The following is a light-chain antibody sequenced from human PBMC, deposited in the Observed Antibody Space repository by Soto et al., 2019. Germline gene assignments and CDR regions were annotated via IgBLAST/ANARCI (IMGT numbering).Light chain of an antibody. Sequence: EIVLTQSPGTLSLSPGERATLSCRASQSVISTYLAWYQQKPGQAPRLLIYGASSRATGIPDRFSGSGSGTDFTLTISRLEPEDFAVCSCQQYRDSLGTFGQGTKVDIK. CDR2: GAS. CDR1: QSVISTY. V-gene: IGKV3-20*01. CDR3: QQYRDSLGT. J-gene: IGKJ1*01.